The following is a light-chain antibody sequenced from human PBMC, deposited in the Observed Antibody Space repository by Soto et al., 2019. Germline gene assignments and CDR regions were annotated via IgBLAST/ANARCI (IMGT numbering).Light chain of an antibody. CDR1: SSDVGGYNY. V-gene: IGLV2-14*01. J-gene: IGLJ3*02. CDR3: NSYTSSSTWV. Sequence: QSALTQPASVSGSPGQSITISCTGTSSDVGGYNYVSWYQQHPGKAPKLMIYEVSNRPSGVSNRFSGSKSGNTASLTISGIQAEDEADYYCNSYTSSSTWVFGGGTKLTVL. CDR2: EVS.